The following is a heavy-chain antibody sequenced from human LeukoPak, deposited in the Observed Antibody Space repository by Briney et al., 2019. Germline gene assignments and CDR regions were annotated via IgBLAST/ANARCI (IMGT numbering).Heavy chain of an antibody. CDR2: IHYSGRT. CDR3: ARDSVSVAGSFDY. Sequence: SETLSLTCTVSGGSISSYYWSWIRQPPGKGQEWIGYIHYSGRTSYNPSLKSRVTISVDTSKNQFSLRLSSVTAADTAVYYCARDSVSVAGSFDYWGQGTLVTVSS. J-gene: IGHJ4*02. V-gene: IGHV4-59*01. CDR1: GGSISSYY. D-gene: IGHD6-19*01.